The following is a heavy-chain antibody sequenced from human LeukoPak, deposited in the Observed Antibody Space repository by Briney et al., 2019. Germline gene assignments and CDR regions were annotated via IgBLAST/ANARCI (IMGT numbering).Heavy chain of an antibody. CDR2: ISYDGSNK. CDR3: ARRLDSSGFASDY. J-gene: IGHJ4*02. D-gene: IGHD3-22*01. CDR1: GFTFSSYG. Sequence: GRSLRLSCAASGFTFSSYGMHWVRQAPGKGLEWVAVISYDGSNKYYADSVKGRFTISRDNSKNTLYLQMNSLRAEDTAVYFCARRLDSSGFASDYWGQGTLVTVSS. V-gene: IGHV3-30*03.